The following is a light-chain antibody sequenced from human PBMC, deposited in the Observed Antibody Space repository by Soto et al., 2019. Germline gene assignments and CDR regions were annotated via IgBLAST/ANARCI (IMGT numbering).Light chain of an antibody. CDR3: LQYNSLPYT. V-gene: IGKV1-5*03. CDR2: KTS. J-gene: IGKJ2*01. Sequence: DIQLTQSPSTLSAFVGDRVILTCRASQNVNIWLAWYQQRPRKAPKLLIYKTSSLESGVPSRFSGSGSGTEFTLTISSLETDDFGTYFCLQYNSLPYTFGQGTKVDIK. CDR1: QNVNIW.